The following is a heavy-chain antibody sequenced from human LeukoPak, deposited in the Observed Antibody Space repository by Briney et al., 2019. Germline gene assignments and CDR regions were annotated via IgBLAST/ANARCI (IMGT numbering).Heavy chain of an antibody. Sequence: GGSLRLSCAASGFTFSNYWMHWVRQAPGKGLVWVSRIDSDGSSTNYADSVKGRFTISRDNAKNTLYLQMNSLRDEDTAVYYCARCMYVGLTLDYWGQGTLVTVSS. V-gene: IGHV3-74*01. D-gene: IGHD2-8*01. CDR1: GFTFSNYW. CDR3: ARCMYVGLTLDY. CDR2: IDSDGSST. J-gene: IGHJ4*02.